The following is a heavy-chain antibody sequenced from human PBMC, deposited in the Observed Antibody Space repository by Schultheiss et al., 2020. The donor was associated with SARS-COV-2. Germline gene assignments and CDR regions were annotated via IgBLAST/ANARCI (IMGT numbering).Heavy chain of an antibody. CDR3: ARNLLSGGYHYYYMDV. CDR1: GFTFSSYW. V-gene: IGHV3-48*04. CDR2: ISTSGGTK. Sequence: GGSLRLPCAASGFTFSSYWMHWVRQAPGKGLEWVSYISTSGGTKYYADSVKGRFTISRDNAKNSLYLQMNSLSAEDTAVYYCARNLLSGGYHYYYMDVWGKGTTVTVSS. J-gene: IGHJ6*03. D-gene: IGHD3-3*01.